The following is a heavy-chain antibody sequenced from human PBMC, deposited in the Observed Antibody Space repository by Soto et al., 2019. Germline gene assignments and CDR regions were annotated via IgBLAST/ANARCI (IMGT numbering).Heavy chain of an antibody. CDR1: GGSFSGYY. Sequence: SETLSLTCAVYGGSFSGYYWSWIRQPPGKGLEWIGEINHSGSTNSNPSLKSRVTISVDTSKNQFTLQLTSVTVADTAVYYCATSYGNAWYTYWGQGTQVTVSS. V-gene: IGHV4-34*01. CDR2: INHSGST. J-gene: IGHJ4*02. CDR3: ATSYGNAWYTY. D-gene: IGHD6-13*01.